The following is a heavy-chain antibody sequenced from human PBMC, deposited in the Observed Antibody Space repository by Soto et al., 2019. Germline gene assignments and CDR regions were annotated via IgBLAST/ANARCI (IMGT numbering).Heavy chain of an antibody. CDR2: LSGSASSA. D-gene: IGHD3-3*02. CDR3: AKGLFSTGGFFDY. Sequence: GGSLRLSCVASGFPFITSAMSWVRQSPGEGLEWVSTLSGSASSAYYADSVKGRFTISRDVSKDTLYLQMNRLRAEERDVYYCAKGLFSTGGFFDYWGQGT. CDR1: GFPFITSA. J-gene: IGHJ4*02. V-gene: IGHV3-23*01.